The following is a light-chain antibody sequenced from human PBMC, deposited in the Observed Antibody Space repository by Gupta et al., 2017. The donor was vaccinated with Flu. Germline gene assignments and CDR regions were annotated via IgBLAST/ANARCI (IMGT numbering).Light chain of an antibody. CDR2: PKN. CDR3: NSRDSTDNPQAV. V-gene: IGLV3-19*01. J-gene: IGLJ2*01. CDR1: SPRNAY. Sequence: GDSPRNAYTSRYQQKPGQDPGLVLYPKNIRLSRIPYRFPGPISGNKASLTTSGAQSEDEADYYGNSRDSTDNPQAVFGGGTKLTVL.